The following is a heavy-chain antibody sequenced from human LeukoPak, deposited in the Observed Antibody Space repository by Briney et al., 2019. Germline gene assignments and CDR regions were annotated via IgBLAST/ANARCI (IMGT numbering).Heavy chain of an antibody. CDR1: GFTFSDYY. D-gene: IGHD3-10*01. CDR2: ISSSGSTI. Sequence: GGSLRLSCAASGFTFSDYYMSWIRQAPGKGLEWVSYISSSGSTIYYADSVKGRFTISRDNAKNSLYLQMNSLRAEDTAMYYCASSLGLGDPFDYWGQGTLVTVSS. J-gene: IGHJ4*02. CDR3: ASSLGLGDPFDY. V-gene: IGHV3-11*01.